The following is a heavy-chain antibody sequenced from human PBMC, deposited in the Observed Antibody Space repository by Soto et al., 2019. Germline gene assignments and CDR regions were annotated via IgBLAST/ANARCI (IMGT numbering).Heavy chain of an antibody. J-gene: IGHJ4*02. CDR1: GGTFSSYA. D-gene: IGHD2-21*02. Sequence: SVKVSCKASGGTFSSYAISWVRQAPGQGLEWMGGIIPIFGTANYAQKFQGRVTITADESTSTAYMELSSLRSEDTAVYYCAAYVVVTATLDYWGQGTLVTVSS. CDR2: IIPIFGTA. CDR3: AAYVVVTATLDY. V-gene: IGHV1-69*13.